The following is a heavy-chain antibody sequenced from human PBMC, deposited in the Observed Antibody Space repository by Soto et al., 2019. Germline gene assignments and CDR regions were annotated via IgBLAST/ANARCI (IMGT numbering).Heavy chain of an antibody. Sequence: SETLSLTCAVYGGSFSGYYWSWIRQPPGKGLEWIGEINHSGSTNYNPSLKSRVTISVDTSKNQFSLKLSSVTAADTAVYYCARVGFLEWSKTNWFDPWGQGTLVTVSS. J-gene: IGHJ5*02. CDR1: GGSFSGYY. CDR3: ARVGFLEWSKTNWFDP. D-gene: IGHD3-3*01. CDR2: INHSGST. V-gene: IGHV4-34*01.